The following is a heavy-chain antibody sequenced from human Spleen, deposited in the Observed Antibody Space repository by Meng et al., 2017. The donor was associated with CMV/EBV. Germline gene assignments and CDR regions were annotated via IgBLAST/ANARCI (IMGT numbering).Heavy chain of an antibody. CDR3: ARVTEYGGNCFDS. CDR2: VYHSGYT. D-gene: IGHD4/OR15-4a*01. Sequence: VSGTAISTSTWWSWVRQPPGKGLEWIGEVYHSGYTNYNPSLKSRVTMSVDRSKNQFSLRLSSVTAADTAIYYCARVTEYGGNCFDSWGQGTLVTVSS. CDR1: GTAISTSTW. J-gene: IGHJ4*02. V-gene: IGHV4-4*02.